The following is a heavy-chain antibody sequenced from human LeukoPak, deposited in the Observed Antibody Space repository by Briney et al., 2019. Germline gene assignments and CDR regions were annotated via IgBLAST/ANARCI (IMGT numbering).Heavy chain of an antibody. J-gene: IGHJ4*02. D-gene: IGHD3-10*01. Sequence: GGTLRLSCEASGFTFKNYDMTWVRQAPGKGLEWVSGIRGSGVSTSYADSVKGRFTISRDNSKNMLYLFMNNLRAEDTAVYYCALLGGKLLWRIDYWGQGTRVTVSS. CDR1: GFTFKNYD. CDR2: IRGSGVST. V-gene: IGHV3-23*01. CDR3: ALLGGKLLWRIDY.